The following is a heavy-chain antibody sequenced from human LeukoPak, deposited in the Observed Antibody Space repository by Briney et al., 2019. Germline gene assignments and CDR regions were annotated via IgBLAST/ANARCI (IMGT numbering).Heavy chain of an antibody. CDR3: AKDPAAGVATTKLDY. D-gene: IGHD5-24*01. Sequence: PGGSLRLSCAASGFTFSSYAMSWVRQAPGKGLEWVSVISGSGGTTYSADSVRGRFTISRDNSKNTLYLQMNGLRAEDTAVYYCAKDPAAGVATTKLDYWGQGTLVTVSS. J-gene: IGHJ4*02. CDR2: ISGSGGTT. V-gene: IGHV3-23*01. CDR1: GFTFSSYA.